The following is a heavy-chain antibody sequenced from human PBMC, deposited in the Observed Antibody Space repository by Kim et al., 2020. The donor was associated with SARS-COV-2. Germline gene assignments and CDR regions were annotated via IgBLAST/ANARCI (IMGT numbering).Heavy chain of an antibody. CDR3: ARGLRGYSYGPGYFDY. V-gene: IGHV1-3*01. CDR1: GYTFTSYA. CDR2: INAGNGNT. D-gene: IGHD5-18*01. Sequence: ASVKVSCKASGYTFTSYAMHWVRQAPGQRLEWMGWINAGNGNTKYSQKFQGRVTITRDTSASTAYMELSSLRSEDTAVYYCARGLRGYSYGPGYFDYWGQGTLVTVYS. J-gene: IGHJ4*02.